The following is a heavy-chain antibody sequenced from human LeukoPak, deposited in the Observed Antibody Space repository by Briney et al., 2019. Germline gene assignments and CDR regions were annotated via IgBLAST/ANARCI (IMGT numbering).Heavy chain of an antibody. CDR3: ARAKQRYFDWLLSRPDY. V-gene: IGHV1-2*02. CDR2: INPNSGGT. D-gene: IGHD3-9*01. CDR1: GYTFTGYY. Sequence: ASVKVSCKASGYTFTGYYMHWVRQAPGQGLEWMGWINPNSGGTNYAQKFQGRVTMTRDTSTSTVYMELSSLRSEDTAVYYCARAKQRYFDWLLSRPDYWGQGTLVTVSS. J-gene: IGHJ4*02.